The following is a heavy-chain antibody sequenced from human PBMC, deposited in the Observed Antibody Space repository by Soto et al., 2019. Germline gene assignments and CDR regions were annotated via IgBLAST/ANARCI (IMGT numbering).Heavy chain of an antibody. V-gene: IGHV3-21*06. CDR2: ISSTTNYI. CDR3: ARESEDLTSNFDY. Sequence: GGSLRLSCAASGFTFTRYSMNWVRQAPGKGLEWVSSISSTTNYIYYGDSMKGRFTISRDNTKNSLYLEMNSLRAEDTAVYYCARESEDLTSNFDYWGQGTLVTVSS. CDR1: GFTFTRYS. J-gene: IGHJ4*02.